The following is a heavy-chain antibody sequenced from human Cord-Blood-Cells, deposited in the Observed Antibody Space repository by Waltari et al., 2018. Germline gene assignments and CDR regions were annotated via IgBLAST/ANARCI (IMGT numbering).Heavy chain of an antibody. CDR3: ARGMRGAFDI. CDR2: ISYDGSKK. CDR1: GLTFSSFA. Sequence: QVQLVESGGGVVQPGRSLRLSCAASGLTFSSFARHWVRQAPGKRLVWVAVISYDGSKKYDADCRKGRFTISRDNSKNTLYLRMNSLRAEDTAVYYCARGMRGAFDIWGQGTMVTVSS. V-gene: IGHV3-30*04. J-gene: IGHJ3*02.